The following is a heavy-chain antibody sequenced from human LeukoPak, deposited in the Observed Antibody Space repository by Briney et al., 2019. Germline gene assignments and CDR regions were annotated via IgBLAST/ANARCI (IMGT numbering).Heavy chain of an antibody. Sequence: ASVKVSCKASGYTFTSYYMHWVRQAPGQGLEWMGIINPSGGSTSYAQKFQGRATMTRDTSTSTVYMELSSLRSEDTAVYYCARDFDCSSTSCYDQGDYWGQGTLVTVSS. CDR2: INPSGGST. V-gene: IGHV1-46*01. D-gene: IGHD2-2*01. CDR1: GYTFTSYY. CDR3: ARDFDCSSTSCYDQGDY. J-gene: IGHJ4*02.